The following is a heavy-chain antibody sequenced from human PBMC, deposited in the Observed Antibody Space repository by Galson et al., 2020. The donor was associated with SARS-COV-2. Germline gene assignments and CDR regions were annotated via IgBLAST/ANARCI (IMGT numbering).Heavy chain of an antibody. CDR2: ISGRGGST. V-gene: IGHV3-23*01. D-gene: IGHD3-22*01. J-gene: IGHJ4*02. CDR3: AKHPAYYYDSSLYYYFDY. Sequence: GSLRPSCAASGFTFSNSAMSWVRQAPGRGLEWVSGISGRGGSTHYADSPKGRFTIPRDNSKNTLYLQMNSLRTEDTAVYYCAKHPAYYYDSSLYYYFDYWGQGTLVTVSS. CDR1: GFTFSNSA.